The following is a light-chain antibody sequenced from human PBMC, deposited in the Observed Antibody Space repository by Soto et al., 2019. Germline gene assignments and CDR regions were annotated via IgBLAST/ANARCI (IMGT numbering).Light chain of an antibody. CDR3: AAWDDSLNGVV. CDR1: SSSIGSNT. CDR2: SNN. J-gene: IGLJ2*01. Sequence: QSVLTQPPSASGTPGQRVTISCSGSSSSIGSNTVNWYQQLPGTGPKLLIYSNNQRPSGVPDRFSGSKSGTSASLAISGRQSEDEAHYYCAAWDDSLNGVVFGGGTQLTVL. V-gene: IGLV1-44*01.